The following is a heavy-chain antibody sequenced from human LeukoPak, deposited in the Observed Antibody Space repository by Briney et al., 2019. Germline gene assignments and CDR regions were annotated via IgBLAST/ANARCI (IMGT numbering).Heavy chain of an antibody. CDR2: IYSGGST. CDR1: GFTVSSNY. Sequence: GGSLRLSCAASGFTVSSNYMSWVRQAPGKGLEWVSVIYSGGSTYYADSVTGRFTISRDNSKNTLYLQMNSLRAEDTAVYYCAKDPNGDYIGTFDIWGQGTMVTVSS. J-gene: IGHJ3*02. CDR3: AKDPNGDYIGTFDI. V-gene: IGHV3-66*01. D-gene: IGHD4-17*01.